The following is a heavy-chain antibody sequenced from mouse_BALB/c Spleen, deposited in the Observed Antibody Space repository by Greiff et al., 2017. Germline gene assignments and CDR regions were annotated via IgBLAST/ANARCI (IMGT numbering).Heavy chain of an antibody. J-gene: IGHJ4*01. Sequence: QVQLQQSGAELMKPGASVKISCKATGYTFSSYWIEWVKQRPGHGLEWIGEILPGSGSTNYNEKFKGKATFTADTSSNTAYMQLSSLTSEDSAVYYCARRGLRRTVYAMDYWGQGTSVTVSS. CDR2: ILPGSGST. CDR1: GYTFSSYW. V-gene: IGHV1-9*01. D-gene: IGHD2-4*01. CDR3: ARRGLRRTVYAMDY.